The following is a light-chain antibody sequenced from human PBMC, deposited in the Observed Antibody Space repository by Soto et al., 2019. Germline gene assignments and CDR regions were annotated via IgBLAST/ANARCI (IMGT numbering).Light chain of an antibody. V-gene: IGKV1-33*01. Sequence: DLQMTQSPSSLSASVGDRVTITCQESQDISNYLNWYQQKPGKAPKLLIYDASNLETGVPSRFSGSGSGTDFTFTISSLHPEDIATYYCQEYDNLPYTFGQGTKLEI. CDR3: QEYDNLPYT. CDR1: QDISNY. CDR2: DAS. J-gene: IGKJ2*01.